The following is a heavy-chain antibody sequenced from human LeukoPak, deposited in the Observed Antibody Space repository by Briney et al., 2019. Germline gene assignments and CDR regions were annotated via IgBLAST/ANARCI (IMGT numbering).Heavy chain of an antibody. CDR2: ISWNSGNI. D-gene: IGHD1-14*01. V-gene: IGHV3-9*01. Sequence: GGSLRLSCVASGFTFDDYAMHWVRQAPGKGLEWVSGISWNSGNIRYGDSVKGRFTISRDNAKNTLYLQMNSLRGDDTALYYCAKDRRNDFDYGGQGTLVTVSS. CDR3: AKDRRNDFDY. J-gene: IGHJ4*02. CDR1: GFTFDDYA.